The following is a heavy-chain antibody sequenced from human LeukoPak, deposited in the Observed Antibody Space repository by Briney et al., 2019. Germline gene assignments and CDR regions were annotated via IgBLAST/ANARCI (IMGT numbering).Heavy chain of an antibody. J-gene: IGHJ3*02. D-gene: IGHD7-27*01. CDR3: ARAPLGDAFGI. CDR1: GGSISSGGYS. V-gene: IGHV4-30-2*01. CDR2: IYHSGST. Sequence: SQTLSLTCAVSGGSISSGGYSWSWIRQPPGKGLEWIGYIYHSGSTYYNPSLKSRVTISVDRSKNQFSLKLSSVTAADTAVYYCARAPLGDAFGIWGQGTMVTVSS.